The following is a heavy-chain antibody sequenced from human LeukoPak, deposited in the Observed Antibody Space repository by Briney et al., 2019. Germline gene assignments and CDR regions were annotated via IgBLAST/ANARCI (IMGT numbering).Heavy chain of an antibody. J-gene: IGHJ4*02. CDR1: GCTFSSYA. V-gene: IGHV3-23*01. Sequence: GGSLRHSCAASGCTFSSYAMSWVRQAPGKGREGGAAISGRGGSTDYADSVKGRFTISRDNSKTTLYLQMNSLRAEDTAVYYCAKVGLVRYYYDSSGYYPYYFDYWGQGTLVTVSS. D-gene: IGHD3-22*01. CDR2: ISGRGGST. CDR3: AKVGLVRYYYDSSGYYPYYFDY.